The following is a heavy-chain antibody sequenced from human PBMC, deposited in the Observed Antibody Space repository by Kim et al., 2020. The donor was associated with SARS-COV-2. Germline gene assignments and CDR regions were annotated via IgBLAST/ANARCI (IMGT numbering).Heavy chain of an antibody. CDR1: GGSISSSSYY. CDR2: IYYSGST. CDR3: ARDRKDYYSSGWYGYYGMDV. Sequence: SETLSLTCTVSGGSISSSSYYWGWIRQPPGKGLEWIGSIYYSGSTYYNPSLKSRVTISVDTSKNQFSLKLSSVTAADTAVYYCARDRKDYYSSGWYGYYGMDVWGQGTTVTVSS. V-gene: IGHV4-39*07. J-gene: IGHJ6*02. D-gene: IGHD6-19*01.